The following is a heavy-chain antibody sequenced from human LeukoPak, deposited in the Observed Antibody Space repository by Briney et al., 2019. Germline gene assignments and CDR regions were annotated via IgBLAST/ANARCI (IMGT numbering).Heavy chain of an antibody. V-gene: IGHV4-34*01. CDR1: GGSFSGYY. D-gene: IGHD4-17*01. CDR2: INHSGST. Sequence: SETLSLTCAVYGGSFSGYYWSWIRQPPGKGLEWIGEINHSGSTNYNPSLKSRVTISVDTSKNQFSLKLSSVTAADTAVYYCTRNPGSDYPEWWGQGTLVTVSS. J-gene: IGHJ4*02. CDR3: TRNPGSDYPEW.